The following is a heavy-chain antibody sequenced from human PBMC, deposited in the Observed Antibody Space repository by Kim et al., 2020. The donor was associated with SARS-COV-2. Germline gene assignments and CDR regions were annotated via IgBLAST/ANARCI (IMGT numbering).Heavy chain of an antibody. D-gene: IGHD6-13*01. J-gene: IGHJ6*02. V-gene: IGHV3-43*02. CDR2: ISGDGGST. CDR3: AKDALEATSIAAAGTPGDYYYYGMDV. CDR1: GFTFDDYA. Sequence: GGSLRLSCAASGFTFDDYAMHWVRQAPGKGLEWVSLISGDGGSTYYADSVKGRFTISRDNSKNSLYLQMNSLRTEDTALYYCAKDALEATSIAAAGTPGDYYYYGMDVWGQGTTVTVSS.